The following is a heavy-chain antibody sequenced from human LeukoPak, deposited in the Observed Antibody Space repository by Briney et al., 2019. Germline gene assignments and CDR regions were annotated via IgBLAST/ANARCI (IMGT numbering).Heavy chain of an antibody. CDR2: IYSGGST. V-gene: IGHV3-53*01. Sequence: RGSLRLSCAASGFTVSSNYMSWVRQAPGKGLEWVSVIYSGGSTYYADSVKGRFTISRDNSKNTLYLQMNSLRAEDTAAYYCARLGIEMDYYYYYGMDVWGQGTTVTVSS. D-gene: IGHD7-27*01. J-gene: IGHJ6*02. CDR3: ARLGIEMDYYYYYGMDV. CDR1: GFTVSSNY.